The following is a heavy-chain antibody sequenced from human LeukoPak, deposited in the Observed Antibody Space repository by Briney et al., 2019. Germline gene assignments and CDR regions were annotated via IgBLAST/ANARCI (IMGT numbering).Heavy chain of an antibody. CDR2: FNHSGST. V-gene: IGHV4-34*01. CDR3: ARRPHYYDSSGYLDY. Sequence: SETLSLTCAVYGGSFSGYYWSWIRQPPGKGLEWIGEFNHSGSTNYNPSLKSRVTISVDTSKNQFSLKLSSVTAADTAVYYCARRPHYYDSSGYLDYWGQGTLVTVSS. CDR1: GGSFSGYY. J-gene: IGHJ4*02. D-gene: IGHD3-22*01.